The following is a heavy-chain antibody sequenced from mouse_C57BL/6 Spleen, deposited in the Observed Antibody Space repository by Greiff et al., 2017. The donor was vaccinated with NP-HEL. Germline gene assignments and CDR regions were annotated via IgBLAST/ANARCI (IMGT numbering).Heavy chain of an antibody. CDR3: AREKGWYFDV. CDR1: GYTFTSYW. Sequence: QVQLQQSGAELVKPGASVKLSCKASGYTFTSYWMHWVKQRPGQGLEWIGMIHPNSGSTNYNEKFKSKATLTVDKSSSTAYMQLSSLTSEDSAVYYCAREKGWYFDVWGTGTTVTVSS. V-gene: IGHV1-64*01. CDR2: IHPNSGST. J-gene: IGHJ1*03.